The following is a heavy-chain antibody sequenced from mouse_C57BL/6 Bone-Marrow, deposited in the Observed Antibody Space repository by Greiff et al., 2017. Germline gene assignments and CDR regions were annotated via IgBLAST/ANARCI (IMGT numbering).Heavy chain of an antibody. V-gene: IGHV5-17*01. CDR1: GFTFSDYG. Sequence: EVKLMESGGGLVKPGGSLKLSCAASGFTFSDYGMHWVRQAPEKGLEWVAYISSGSSTIYYADTVKGRFTISRDNAKNTLFLQMTSLRSEDTAMYYCAKLLAYRGQGTLVTVSA. J-gene: IGHJ3*01. CDR2: ISSGSSTI. CDR3: AKLLAY.